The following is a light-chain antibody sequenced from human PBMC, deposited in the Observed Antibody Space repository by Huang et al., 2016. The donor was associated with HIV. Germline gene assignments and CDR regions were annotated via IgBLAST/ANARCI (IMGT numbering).Light chain of an antibody. CDR2: GAS. CDR1: QSLNSN. Sequence: EIVMTQSPGTLSESPGERVILSCRASQSLNSNLGWYQQKPGQAPRFLIYGASTRAPGIPGRFSGRGSGTDFTLTISGLQSEDCAIYYCQQYNNWPWTFGQGTKVEI. CDR3: QQYNNWPWT. V-gene: IGKV3D-15*01. J-gene: IGKJ1*01.